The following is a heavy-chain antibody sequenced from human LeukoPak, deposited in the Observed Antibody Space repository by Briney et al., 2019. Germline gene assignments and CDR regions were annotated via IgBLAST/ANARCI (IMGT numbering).Heavy chain of an antibody. CDR1: GGSISSSNW. V-gene: IGHV4-4*02. CDR2: IYHSGST. CDR3: ARAEGALWFGELEANWFDP. J-gene: IGHJ5*02. Sequence: SETLSLTCAVSGGSISSSNWWSWVRQPPGKGLEWIGEIYHSGSTNYNPSLKSRVTISVDKSKNQFSLKLSSVTAGDTAVYYCARAEGALWFGELEANWFDPWGQGTLVTVSS. D-gene: IGHD3-10*01.